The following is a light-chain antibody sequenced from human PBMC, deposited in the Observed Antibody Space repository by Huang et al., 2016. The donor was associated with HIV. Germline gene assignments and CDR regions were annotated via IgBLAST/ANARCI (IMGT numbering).Light chain of an antibody. V-gene: IGKV1-39*01. CDR3: QQTYNGFT. CDR2: AAY. CDR1: QNIYNY. Sequence: DIQMTQSPASLSASVGDRVTITCRASQNIYNYLNWYQHRPGKAPKLLIYAAYTLQSGVPSTFSGSGSGSEFTLTISTLQPEDFATYYCQQTYNGFTFGGGTKVEIK. J-gene: IGKJ4*01.